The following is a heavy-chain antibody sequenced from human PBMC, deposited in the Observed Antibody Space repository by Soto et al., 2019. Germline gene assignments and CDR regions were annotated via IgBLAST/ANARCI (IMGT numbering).Heavy chain of an antibody. CDR3: ARAMYSSSSDV. D-gene: IGHD6-13*01. V-gene: IGHV4-59*01. CDR1: GGSISSYY. CDR2: IYYSGST. J-gene: IGHJ6*02. Sequence: PSETLSLTCTVSGGSISSYYWSWIRQPPGKGLEWIGCIYYSGSTNYNPSLKSRVTISVDTSKNQFSLKLGSVTAADTAVYYCARAMYSSSSDVWGQGTTVTVSS.